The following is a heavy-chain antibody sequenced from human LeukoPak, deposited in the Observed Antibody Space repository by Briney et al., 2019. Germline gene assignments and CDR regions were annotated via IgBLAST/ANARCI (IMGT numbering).Heavy chain of an antibody. CDR3: ARSGCSSTSCYQADY. J-gene: IGHJ4*02. V-gene: IGHV4-61*02. CDR2: IYTSGNT. D-gene: IGHD2-2*01. Sequence: SETLSLTCTVSGGSISSGSYYWNWIRQPAVKELEWIGRIYTSGNTNYNPSLKSRVTISVDTSKNQFSLKLSSVTAADTAVYYCARSGCSSTSCYQADYWGQGTLVTVSS. CDR1: GGSISSGSYY.